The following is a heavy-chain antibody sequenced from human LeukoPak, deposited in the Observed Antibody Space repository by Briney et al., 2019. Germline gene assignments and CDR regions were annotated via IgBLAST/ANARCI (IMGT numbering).Heavy chain of an antibody. D-gene: IGHD3-16*01. V-gene: IGHV3-23*01. CDR1: GLSFSTFA. CDR2: LRGNGET. J-gene: IGHJ4*02. Sequence: GGSLRLSCAASGLSFSTFAMSWVRQGPARGLEWVSSLRGNGETFYAESVKGRFTLSSDSSRNTVYLHLSNLKVEDTAMYYCARASWVSSTDAVRWGQGTLVTVSS. CDR3: ARASWVSSTDAVR.